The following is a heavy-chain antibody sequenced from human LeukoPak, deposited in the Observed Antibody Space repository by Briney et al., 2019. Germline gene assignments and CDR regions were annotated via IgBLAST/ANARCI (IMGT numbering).Heavy chain of an antibody. D-gene: IGHD4-11*01. CDR2: INGGGVNT. V-gene: IGHV3-23*01. CDR1: GFTFSSYT. CDR3: AKDLYSNYGPADY. J-gene: IGHJ4*02. Sequence: GGSLRLSCAASGFTFSSYTMSWVRQAPGKGLEWVSTINGGGVNTHYADSVGGRFTISRDNSKNTLFLQMNSLRDEDTAVYYCAKDLYSNYGPADYWGQGNLVTVSS.